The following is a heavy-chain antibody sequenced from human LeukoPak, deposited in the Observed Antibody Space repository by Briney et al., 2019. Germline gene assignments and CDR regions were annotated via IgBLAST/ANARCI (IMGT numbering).Heavy chain of an antibody. J-gene: IGHJ4*02. V-gene: IGHV3-74*01. CDR3: AREGWGATEFDY. Sequence: GGSLRLSCTASGFTFSPYWMNWVRQAPGKGLVWVSRINSDGSTTSYADSVKGRFTISRDNAKNTLYLQMNSLRAEDTAVYYCAREGWGATEFDYWGQGTQVTVSS. CDR2: INSDGSTT. CDR1: GFTFSPYW. D-gene: IGHD1-26*01.